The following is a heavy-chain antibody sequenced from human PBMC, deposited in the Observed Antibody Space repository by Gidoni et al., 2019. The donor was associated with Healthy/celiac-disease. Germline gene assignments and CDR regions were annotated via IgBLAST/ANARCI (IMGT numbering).Heavy chain of an antibody. CDR1: GFTFSSAG. Sequence: QVQLVESGGGVVQPGRSRRLDCAASGFTFSSAGMPWVRPAHGKGREWVAVIWFVERNNYYADSVKGRFTISRDNSKNTLYLQMTSLRAEDTAVYYCARDPNDFWSGYPTGGWFDPWGQGTLVTVSS. D-gene: IGHD3-3*01. V-gene: IGHV3-33*01. CDR3: ARDPNDFWSGYPTGGWFDP. J-gene: IGHJ5*02. CDR2: IWFVERNN.